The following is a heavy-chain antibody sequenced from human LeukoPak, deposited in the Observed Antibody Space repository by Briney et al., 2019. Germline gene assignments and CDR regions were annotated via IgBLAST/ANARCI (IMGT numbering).Heavy chain of an antibody. CDR3: VTPTREKTVAAVYLS. CDR1: GYTLTDHY. V-gene: IGHV1-69-2*01. J-gene: IGHJ5*02. CDR2: ADPEDGEA. Sequence: ASVKVSCKASGYTLTDHYMHWVRQALGKGLEWMGRADPEDGEAIYAAKFQGRVTITADTSIDTVYMELSSLRSEDTAVYYCVTPTREKTVAAVYLSWGQGTQVTVSS. D-gene: IGHD2-15*01.